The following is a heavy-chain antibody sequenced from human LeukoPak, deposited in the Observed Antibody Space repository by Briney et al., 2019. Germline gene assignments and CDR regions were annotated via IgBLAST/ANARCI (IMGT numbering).Heavy chain of an antibody. Sequence: ASVKVSCNTSGYTFTNFGLTWVRQAPGQGLEWLGWISGHSGNANYAQKFQDRVVMTTDRSTGTAYMELRSVRSDDTAVYYCARGGSGYDFWSAIVPTNDNWFDPWGQGTLVTVSS. CDR3: ARGGSGYDFWSAIVPTNDNWFDP. J-gene: IGHJ5*02. CDR1: GYTFTNFG. V-gene: IGHV1-18*01. D-gene: IGHD3-3*01. CDR2: ISGHSGNA.